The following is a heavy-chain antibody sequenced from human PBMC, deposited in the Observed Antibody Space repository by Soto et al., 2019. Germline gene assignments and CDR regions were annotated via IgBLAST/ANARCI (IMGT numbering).Heavy chain of an antibody. CDR1: GFIFSNAW. D-gene: IGHD6-6*01. CDR3: ATGLSSSSSG. Sequence: LRLSCAASGFIFSNAWMSWVRQAPGKGLEWVGRIKSKTDGGTTDYGAAVKGRFTISRDDSKNTMYLQMDSLKTEDTAVYYCATGLSSSSSGWGQGTLVTVSS. J-gene: IGHJ4*02. CDR2: IKSKTDGGTT. V-gene: IGHV3-15*01.